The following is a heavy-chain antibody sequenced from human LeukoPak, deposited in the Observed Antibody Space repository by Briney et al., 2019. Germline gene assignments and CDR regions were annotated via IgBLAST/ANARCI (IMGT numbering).Heavy chain of an antibody. CDR2: ISYDGSNK. D-gene: IGHD3-22*01. CDR1: GFTFSSYA. Sequence: PGGSPRLSCAASGFTFSSYAMHWVRQAPGKGLEWVAVISYDGSNKYYADSVKGRFTISRDNSKNTLYLQMNSLRAEDTAVYYCARDEQENYCDSSGYDYWGQGTLVTVSS. CDR3: ARDEQENYCDSSGYDY. J-gene: IGHJ4*02. V-gene: IGHV3-30*01.